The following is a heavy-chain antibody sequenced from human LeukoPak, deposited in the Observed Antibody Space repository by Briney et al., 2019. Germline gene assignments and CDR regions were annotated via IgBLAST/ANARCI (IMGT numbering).Heavy chain of an antibody. CDR2: IYYSGST. CDR3: ARGEILTCYYRFDY. D-gene: IGHD3-9*01. J-gene: IGHJ4*02. V-gene: IGHV4-59*01. CDR1: GGSISSYY. Sequence: SETLSLTCTVSGGSISSYYWSWIRQPPGKGLEWIGYIYYSGSTNYNPSLKSRVTISVDTSKNQFSLKLSSVTAADTAVYYCARGEILTCYYRFDYWGQGALVTVSS.